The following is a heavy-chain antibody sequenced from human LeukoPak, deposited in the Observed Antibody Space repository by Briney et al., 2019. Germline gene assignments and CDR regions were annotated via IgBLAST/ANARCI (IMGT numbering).Heavy chain of an antibody. Sequence: GASVTVSCKASGYTFTIYGISWVRQAPGQGLEWMGWISAYNGNTNYAQKLQGRVTMTTDTSTSTAYMELRSLRSDDTAVYFCARAVLGGPTVYYNYYHMDVWGKGTTVTVSS. J-gene: IGHJ6*03. V-gene: IGHV1-18*01. CDR2: ISAYNGNT. D-gene: IGHD1-26*01. CDR3: ARAVLGGPTVYYNYYHMDV. CDR1: GYTFTIYG.